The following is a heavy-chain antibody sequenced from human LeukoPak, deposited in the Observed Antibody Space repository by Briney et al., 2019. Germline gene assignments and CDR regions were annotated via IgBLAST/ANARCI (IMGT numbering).Heavy chain of an antibody. CDR3: ARGRGYCSSTGCYARYFDL. CDR2: INHSGST. V-gene: IGHV4-34*01. CDR1: GGSFSGYY. D-gene: IGHD2-2*01. J-gene: IGHJ2*01. Sequence: SETLSLTCAVYGGSFSGYYWSWIRQPPGKGLKWIGEINHSGSTNYNPSLKSRVTISVDTSKNQFSLKLSSVTAADTAVYYCARGRGYCSSTGCYARYFDLWGRGTLVTVPS.